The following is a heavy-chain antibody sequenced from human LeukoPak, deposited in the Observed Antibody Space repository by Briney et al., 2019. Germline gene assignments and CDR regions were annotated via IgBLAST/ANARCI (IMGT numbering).Heavy chain of an antibody. Sequence: PGGSLRLSCAASGFTVSSNYMSWSGKPPGKGRSGSSVIYGGGSTYYADSVKGRFTISRDNSKNKLYLQMNSLRAEDTAVYYCTRERKDSSGYYYYYYGMDVWGQGTTVTVSS. CDR2: IYGGGST. V-gene: IGHV3-53*01. CDR1: GFTVSSNY. J-gene: IGHJ6*02. CDR3: TRERKDSSGYYYYYYGMDV. D-gene: IGHD3-22*01.